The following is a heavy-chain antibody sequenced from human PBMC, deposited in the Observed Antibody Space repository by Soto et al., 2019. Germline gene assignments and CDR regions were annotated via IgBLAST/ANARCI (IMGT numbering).Heavy chain of an antibody. J-gene: IGHJ5*02. D-gene: IGHD3-9*01. CDR1: GGTFGSYA. V-gene: IGHV1-69*13. CDR2: IIPIFGTA. CDR3: ARARESLTGYTYNWFDP. Sequence: SVKVSCKASGGTFGSYAISWVRQAPGQGLEWMGGIIPIFGTANYAQKFQGRVTITADESTSTAYMELSSLRSEDTAVYYCARARESLTGYTYNWFDPWGQGTLVTVSS.